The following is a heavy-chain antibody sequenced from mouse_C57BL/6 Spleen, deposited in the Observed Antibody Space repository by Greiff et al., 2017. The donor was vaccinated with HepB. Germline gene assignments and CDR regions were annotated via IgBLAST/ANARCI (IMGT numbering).Heavy chain of an antibody. Sequence: QVQLQQSGAELVKPGASVKLSCKASGYTFTSYWMHWVKQRPGQGLEWIGMIHPNSGSTNYNEKFKSKATLTVDKSSSTAYMHLSRLTSEDSAVYYCARSGVVGAMDYWGQGTSVTVSS. D-gene: IGHD1-1*01. CDR3: ARSGVVGAMDY. J-gene: IGHJ4*01. V-gene: IGHV1-64*01. CDR2: IHPNSGST. CDR1: GYTFTSYW.